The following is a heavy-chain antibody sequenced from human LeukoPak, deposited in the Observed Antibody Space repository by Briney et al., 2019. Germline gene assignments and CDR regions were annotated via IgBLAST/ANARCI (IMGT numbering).Heavy chain of an antibody. CDR1: GYTFTSYD. CDR2: MNPNSGNT. Sequence: WASVKVSCKASGYTFTSYDINWVRPATGQGLEWMGWMNPNSGNTGYAQKFQGRVTMTRNTSISTAYMELSSLRSEDTAVCYCASDGSSLAGGLDWGQGTLVTVSS. CDR3: ASDGSSLAGGLD. V-gene: IGHV1-8*01. D-gene: IGHD6-6*01. J-gene: IGHJ4*02.